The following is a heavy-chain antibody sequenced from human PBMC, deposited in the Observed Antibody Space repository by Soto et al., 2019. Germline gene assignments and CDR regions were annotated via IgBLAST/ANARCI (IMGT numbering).Heavy chain of an antibody. V-gene: IGHV1-69*13. Sequence: GASVKVSCKASGYTLNSYGISWVRQAPGQGLEWMGGIIPIFGTANYAQKFQGRVTITADESTSTAYMELSSLRSEDTAVYYCARRPPQYSYGSNYYYGMDVWGQGTTVTVSS. CDR1: GYTLNSYG. CDR2: IIPIFGTA. CDR3: ARRPPQYSYGSNYYYGMDV. D-gene: IGHD5-18*01. J-gene: IGHJ6*02.